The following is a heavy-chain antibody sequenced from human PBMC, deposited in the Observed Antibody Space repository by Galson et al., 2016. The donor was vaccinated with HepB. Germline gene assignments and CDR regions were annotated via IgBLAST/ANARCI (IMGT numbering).Heavy chain of an antibody. CDR1: GFTFGNYA. J-gene: IGHJ4*01. CDR2: ISGVSDRT. V-gene: IGHV3-23*01. Sequence: SLRLSCAASGFTFGNYAMSWVRQAPGKGPEWVSAISGVSDRTYYAGSMKDRFIISRDDSRNMLFLQLNSLRAEDTAIYYCAKESPYSNVRHYYLENWGLGTLVTVSS. CDR3: AKESPYSNVRHYYLEN. D-gene: IGHD4-11*01.